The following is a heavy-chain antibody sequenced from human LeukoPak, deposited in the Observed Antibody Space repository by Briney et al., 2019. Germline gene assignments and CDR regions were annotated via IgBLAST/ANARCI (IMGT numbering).Heavy chain of an antibody. D-gene: IGHD5-18*01. V-gene: IGHV4-39*07. Sequence: SETLSLTCTVSGDSISSSRSYWGWIRQPPGKGLEWIGSMYNSENTYYNPSLRSRVTISLDTSRNQVYLKLNSVTAADTAVYYYARAGGYGLIDYWGQGTMVTVSS. CDR1: GDSISSSRSY. CDR2: MYNSENT. CDR3: ARAGGYGLIDY. J-gene: IGHJ4*02.